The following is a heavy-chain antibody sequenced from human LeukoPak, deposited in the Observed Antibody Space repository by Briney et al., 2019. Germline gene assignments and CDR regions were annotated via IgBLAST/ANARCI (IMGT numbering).Heavy chain of an antibody. CDR1: GYTFTSNY. V-gene: IGHV1-46*01. CDR3: ARGGHTYSYFPKPWDY. CDR2: INPSDGTT. D-gene: IGHD5-18*01. J-gene: IGHJ4*02. Sequence: ASVKVSCKASGYTFTSNYIHWVRQAPGQGLEWMGIINPSDGTTNYAQKFQGRVTMTRDMSTTTVYVELSSLKSDDTAVYYCARGGHTYSYFPKPWDYWGQGTLVTVSS.